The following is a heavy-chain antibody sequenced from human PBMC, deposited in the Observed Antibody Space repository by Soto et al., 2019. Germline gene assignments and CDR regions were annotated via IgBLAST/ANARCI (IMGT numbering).Heavy chain of an antibody. CDR3: ASGLSGDKVDQ. CDR1: GGSISDGAYY. CDR2: IYNSGNT. J-gene: IGHJ4*02. V-gene: IGHV4-30-4*01. Sequence: QVQLQESGPGLVKPSQTLSLTCTVSGGSISDGAYYWSWIRQPPGKGLEWIGHIYNSGNTYNNPSLRSRLTISLDTSKSKVSLNLTSVTAADTAVYYCASGLSGDKVDQWGQGTLVTVSS. D-gene: IGHD2-21*01.